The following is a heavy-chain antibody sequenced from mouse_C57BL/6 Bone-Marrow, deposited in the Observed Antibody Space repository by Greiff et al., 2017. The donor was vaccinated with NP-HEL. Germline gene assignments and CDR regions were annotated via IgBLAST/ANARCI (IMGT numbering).Heavy chain of an antibody. Sequence: EVQLQQSGPGLVKPSQSLSLTCSVTGYSITSGYYWNWIRQFPGNKLEWMGYISYDGSNNYNPSLKNRISITRDTSKKQFFLKLNSVTTQDTATYYCAIAYYSGSSPFDSWGQGTTLTVSS. CDR2: ISYDGSN. V-gene: IGHV3-6*01. CDR1: GYSITSGYY. J-gene: IGHJ2*01. D-gene: IGHD1-1*01. CDR3: AIAYYSGSSPFDS.